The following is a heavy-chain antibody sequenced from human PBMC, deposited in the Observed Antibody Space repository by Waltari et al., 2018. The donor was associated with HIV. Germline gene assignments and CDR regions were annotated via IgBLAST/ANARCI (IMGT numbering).Heavy chain of an antibody. V-gene: IGHV1-18*01. CDR2: ISAFSGNT. CDR3: ARTTIFGVDTYYFDY. J-gene: IGHJ4*02. Sequence: QVQLVQSGAEVKKPGASVKVSCTASGYTFSRYAITWVRQAPGQGLKGLGWISAFSGNTKYAREVQGRATMTTDTSTNTAYMEVESLTSDDTAIFYCARTTIFGVDTYYFDYWGQGTLVTVSS. CDR1: GYTFSRYA. D-gene: IGHD3-3*01.